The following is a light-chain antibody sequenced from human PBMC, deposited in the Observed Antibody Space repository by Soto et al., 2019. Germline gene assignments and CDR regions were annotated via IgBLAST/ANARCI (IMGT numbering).Light chain of an antibody. J-gene: IGKJ1*01. CDR3: QQYGSSHPT. Sequence: EIVLTQSPGTLSLSPGERATLSCRASQSVSTNYLAWYQRKPGQAPRLLIYGASSRATNIPNRFSGSGSGTDFTLTITRLKAEDFGEYYCQQYGSSHPTFGQGTKVEIK. CDR2: GAS. V-gene: IGKV3-20*01. CDR1: QSVSTNY.